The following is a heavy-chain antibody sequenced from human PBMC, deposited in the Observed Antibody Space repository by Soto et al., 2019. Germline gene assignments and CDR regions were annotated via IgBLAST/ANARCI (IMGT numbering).Heavy chain of an antibody. CDR1: GGSISSGGYY. D-gene: IGHD6-13*01. Sequence: QVQLQESGPGLVKPSQTLSLTCTVSGGSISSGGYYWSWNRQHPGKGLEWIGYIYYSGSTYYNPSLKSRFTISVDTSKNQFSLKLSSVTAADTAVYYCARAVGIAARTGYYYGMYVWGQVTTVNVSS. J-gene: IGHJ6*02. CDR2: IYYSGST. V-gene: IGHV4-31*03. CDR3: ARAVGIAARTGYYYGMYV.